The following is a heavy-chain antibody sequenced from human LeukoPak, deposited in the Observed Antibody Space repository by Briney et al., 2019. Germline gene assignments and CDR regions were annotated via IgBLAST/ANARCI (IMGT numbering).Heavy chain of an antibody. CDR1: GGSISSYY. CDR3: ARQESYDILTGDRNDAFDI. V-gene: IGHV4-59*01. Sequence: SETLSLTCTVSGGSISSYYWSWIRQPPGKGLEWIGYIYYSGSTNYNPSLKSRVTISVDTSKNQFSLKLSSVTAADTAVYYCARQESYDILTGDRNDAFDIWGQGTMVTVSS. D-gene: IGHD3-9*01. CDR2: IYYSGST. J-gene: IGHJ3*02.